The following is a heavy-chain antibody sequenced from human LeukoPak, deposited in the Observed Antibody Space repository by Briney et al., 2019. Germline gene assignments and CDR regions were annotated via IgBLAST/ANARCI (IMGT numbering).Heavy chain of an antibody. Sequence: GGSLRLSCAASGFTFRSFGMTWVRQAPGKGLEWVSAISGSGGNTYYADSVKGRFTISRDNSKNTLYLQMNSLRAEDTALYYCAKDSTEWGITSAWYFDYWGQGTLVTVSP. CDR1: GFTFRSFG. CDR3: AKDSTEWGITSAWYFDY. V-gene: IGHV3-23*01. D-gene: IGHD3-16*01. CDR2: ISGSGGNT. J-gene: IGHJ4*02.